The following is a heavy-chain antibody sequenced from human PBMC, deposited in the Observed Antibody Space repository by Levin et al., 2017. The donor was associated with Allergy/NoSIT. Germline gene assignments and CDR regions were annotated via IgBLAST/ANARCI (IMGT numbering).Heavy chain of an antibody. D-gene: IGHD1-1*01. V-gene: IGHV4-59*01. CDR2: VYYSGST. CDR1: GGSITNYY. Sequence: PSETLSLTCTVSGGSITNYYWTWIREPPGKGLEWVGYVYYSGSTNYNPSLQSRVTISVDTSKNQFSLKLSSVTAADTAVYYCVRGSTWSWFFDLWGRGTLVTVSS. J-gene: IGHJ2*01. CDR3: VRGSTWSWFFDL.